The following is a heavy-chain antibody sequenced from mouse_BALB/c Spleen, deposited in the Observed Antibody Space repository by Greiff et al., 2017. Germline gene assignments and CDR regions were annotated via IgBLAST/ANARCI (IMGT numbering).Heavy chain of an antibody. CDR3: ARRDGYAMDY. Sequence: EVKVEESGPGLVKPSQSLSLTCSVTGYSITSGYYWNWIRQFPGNKLEWMGYISYDGSNNYNPSLKNRISITRDTSKNQFFLKLNSVTTEDTATYYCARRDGYAMDYWGQGTSVTVSS. J-gene: IGHJ4*01. CDR1: GYSITSGYY. D-gene: IGHD3-3*01. V-gene: IGHV3-6*02. CDR2: ISYDGSN.